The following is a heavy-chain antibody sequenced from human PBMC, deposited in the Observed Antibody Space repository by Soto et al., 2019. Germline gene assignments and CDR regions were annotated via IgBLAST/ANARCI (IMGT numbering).Heavy chain of an antibody. CDR3: ARAIPFRGVIKRGGYFDY. Sequence: QVQLVQSGAEVKKPGSSVKVSCKASGGTFSSYAISWVRQAPGQGLEWMGGIIPIFGTANYAQKFQGRVTITADESTSTAYMELSSLRSDDTAVYYCARAIPFRGVIKRGGYFDYWGQGTLVTVSS. CDR2: IIPIFGTA. D-gene: IGHD3-10*01. CDR1: GGTFSSYA. J-gene: IGHJ4*02. V-gene: IGHV1-69*01.